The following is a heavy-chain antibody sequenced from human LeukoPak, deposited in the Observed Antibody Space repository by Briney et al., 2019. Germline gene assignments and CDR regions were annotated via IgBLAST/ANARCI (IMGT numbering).Heavy chain of an antibody. CDR2: VHKSGRT. CDR3: ARELLGAPTPGAY. V-gene: IGHV4-4*02. Sequence: SETLSLTCALSTVSGSSGNFWSWVRQPPGEGLEWIGEVHKSGRTNYNPSPKTRVTISIDASKNQLSLELTSVTAADTAVYYCARELLGAPTPGAYWGQGTRVTVSS. J-gene: IGHJ4*02. D-gene: IGHD1-26*01. CDR1: TVSGSSGNF.